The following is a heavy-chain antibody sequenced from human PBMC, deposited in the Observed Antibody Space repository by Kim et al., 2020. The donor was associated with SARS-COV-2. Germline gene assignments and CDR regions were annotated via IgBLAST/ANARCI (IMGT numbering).Heavy chain of an antibody. J-gene: IGHJ1*01. CDR2: ISYDGNNK. V-gene: IGHV3-30*03. CDR3: ATEHTKPLEVKSEYLQH. Sequence: GGSLRLSCAASGFSFSSYAIHWVRQAPGKGLEWVAVISYDGNNKYYADSVKGRFTISRDNSKNTLSLQMNSLRAEDTAVYYCATEHTKPLEVKSEYLQHWGQGTLVTVSS. CDR1: GFSFSSYA. D-gene: IGHD2-2*01.